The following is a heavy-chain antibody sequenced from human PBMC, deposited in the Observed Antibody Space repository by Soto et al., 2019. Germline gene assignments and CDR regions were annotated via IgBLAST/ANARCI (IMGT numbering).Heavy chain of an antibody. CDR3: AVRMWFGDAFDI. J-gene: IGHJ3*02. CDR2: IYYSEST. CDR1: GASISSYY. Sequence: SQTQSLTCTVSGASISSYYWSWIRQPPGKGLEWIGYIYYSESTNYNPSLKSRVTMSEDTSKNQFSLKLSSVTAADTAVYYWAVRMWFGDAFDIWGQGTMVTVS. V-gene: IGHV4-59*01. D-gene: IGHD3-10*01.